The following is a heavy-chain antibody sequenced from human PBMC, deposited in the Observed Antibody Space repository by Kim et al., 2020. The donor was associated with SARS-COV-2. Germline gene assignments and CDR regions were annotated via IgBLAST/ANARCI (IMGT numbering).Heavy chain of an antibody. CDR1: GFTFSSYE. CDR3: ARDGPAYSGAKSPGQGFDY. J-gene: IGHJ4*02. D-gene: IGHD1-26*01. V-gene: IGHV3-48*03. CDR2: ISSSGSTI. Sequence: GGSLRLSCAASGFTFSSYEMNWVRQAPGKGLEWVSYISSSGSTIYYADSVKGRFTISRDNAKNSLYLQMNSLRAEDTAVYYCARDGPAYSGAKSPGQGFDYWGQGTLVTVSS.